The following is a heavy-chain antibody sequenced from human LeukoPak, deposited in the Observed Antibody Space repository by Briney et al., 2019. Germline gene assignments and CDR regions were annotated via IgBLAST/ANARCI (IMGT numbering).Heavy chain of an antibody. Sequence: SETLSLTCTVSGGSISSSSYHWGWIRQPPGKGLEWIGSIYYSGSTYYNPSLKSRVTTSVDTSKNQFSLKLSSVTAADTAVYYCARMKAGWFDPWGQGTLVTVSS. CDR2: IYYSGST. V-gene: IGHV4-39*01. J-gene: IGHJ5*02. CDR1: GGSISSSSYH. CDR3: ARMKAGWFDP.